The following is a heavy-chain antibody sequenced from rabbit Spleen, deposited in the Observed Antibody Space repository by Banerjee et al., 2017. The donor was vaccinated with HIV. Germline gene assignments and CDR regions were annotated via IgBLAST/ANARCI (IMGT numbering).Heavy chain of an antibody. D-gene: IGHD1-1*01. CDR3: ARTEIWDISNFKL. V-gene: IGHV1S45*01. J-gene: IGHJ4*01. CDR2: IVINSSGTT. Sequence: QEQLVESGGGLVQPEGSLTLTCTASGFSFSSSYWICWVRQAPGKGPEWIACIVINSSGTTYYANWAKGRFTISKTSSTTVTLQMTSLTAADTATYFCARTEIWDISNFKLWGPGTLVTVS. CDR1: GFSFSSSYW.